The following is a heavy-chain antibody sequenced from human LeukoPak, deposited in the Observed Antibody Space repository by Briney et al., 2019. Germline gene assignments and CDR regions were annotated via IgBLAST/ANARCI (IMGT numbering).Heavy chain of an antibody. J-gene: IGHJ4*02. CDR3: ARGYCSSTSCYYIYY. V-gene: IGHV4-34*01. Sequence: SETLSLTCAVYGGSFRGYYWIWIRQPPGKGLEWIGEINHSGSTNYNPSLKSRVTISVYTSKNQFSLKLSSVTAADTAVYYCARGYCSSTSCYYIYYWGQGTLVTVSS. D-gene: IGHD2-2*01. CDR1: GGSFRGYY. CDR2: INHSGST.